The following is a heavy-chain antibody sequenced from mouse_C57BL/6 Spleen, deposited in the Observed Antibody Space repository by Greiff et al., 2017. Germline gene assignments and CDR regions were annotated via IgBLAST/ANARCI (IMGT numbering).Heavy chain of an antibody. Sequence: QVQLQQPGAELVKPGASVKLSCKASGYTFTSYWMQWVKQRPGQGLEWIGEIDPSDSYTNYNQQFKGKATLTVDTSTSTAYMQLSSLTSEDSAVYYCARGSKTAIDYWGQGTSVTVSS. J-gene: IGHJ4*01. V-gene: IGHV1-50*01. CDR2: IDPSDSYT. CDR3: ARGSKTAIDY. CDR1: GYTFTSYW.